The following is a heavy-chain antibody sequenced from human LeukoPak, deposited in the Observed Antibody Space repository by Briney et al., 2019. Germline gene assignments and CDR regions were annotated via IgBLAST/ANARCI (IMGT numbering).Heavy chain of an antibody. J-gene: IGHJ4*02. CDR1: GFTFTKYW. CDR3: AKGKWYSGTYHFDY. V-gene: IGHV3-7*03. D-gene: IGHD1-26*01. Sequence: TGGSLRLSCAASGFTFTKYWMTWVRQAPGKGLEWVGNIKQDGSDKNYMDSVKGRFTISRDNAKNSLYLQMNSLRAEDTALYYCAKGKWYSGTYHFDYWGQGTLVTVSS. CDR2: IKQDGSDK.